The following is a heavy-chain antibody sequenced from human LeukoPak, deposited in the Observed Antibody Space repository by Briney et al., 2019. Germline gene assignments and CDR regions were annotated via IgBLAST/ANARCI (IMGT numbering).Heavy chain of an antibody. V-gene: IGHV1-3*01. J-gene: IGHJ6*02. CDR1: GYTFTSYA. Sequence: ASVKVSCKASGYTFTSYAMHWVRQAPGQRLEWMGWINAGNGNTKYSQKFQGRVTITRDTSASTAYMELSSLRSEDTAVYYCAGAGYSSGWLYGMDVWGQGTTVTVSS. D-gene: IGHD6-19*01. CDR3: AGAGYSSGWLYGMDV. CDR2: INAGNGNT.